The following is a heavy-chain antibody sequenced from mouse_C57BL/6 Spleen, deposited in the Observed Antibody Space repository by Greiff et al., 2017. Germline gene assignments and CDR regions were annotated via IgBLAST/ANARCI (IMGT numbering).Heavy chain of an antibody. V-gene: IGHV1-69*01. CDR1: GYTFTSYW. CDR2: IDPSDSYT. J-gene: IGHJ4*01. CDR3: ARGGYARAMDY. D-gene: IGHD6-5*01. Sequence: VQLQQPGAELVMPGASVKLSCKASGYTFTSYWMHWVKQRPGQGLEWIGEIDPSDSYTNYNQKFKGKSTLTVDKSSSTAYMQLSSLTSEDSAVDYGARGGYARAMDYWGQGTSVTVSS.